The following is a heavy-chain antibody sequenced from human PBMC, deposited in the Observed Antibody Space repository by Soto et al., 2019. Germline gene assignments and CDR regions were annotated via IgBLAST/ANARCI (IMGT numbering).Heavy chain of an antibody. CDR2: IYTSGST. CDR3: ARGIAARPDVWSDP. J-gene: IGHJ5*02. Sequence: QVQLQESGPGLVKPSETLSLTCTVSGGSISSYYWSWIRQPAGKGLEWIGRIYTSGSTNYNPSLKSRVTMSVDTSKNQFSLKLSSVTAADTAVYYCARGIAARPDVWSDPWGQGTLVTVSS. CDR1: GGSISSYY. D-gene: IGHD6-6*01. V-gene: IGHV4-4*07.